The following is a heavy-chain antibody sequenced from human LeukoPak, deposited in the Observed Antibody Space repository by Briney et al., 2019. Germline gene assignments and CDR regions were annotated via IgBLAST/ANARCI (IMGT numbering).Heavy chain of an antibody. V-gene: IGHV5-51*01. CDR1: GHSFTSYW. CDR3: ARHAYYGSGSYYTGKFDP. CDR2: IYPGDSDT. J-gene: IGHJ5*02. Sequence: GESLKISCKGSGHSFTSYWIGWVRQMPGKGLEWMGIIYPGDSDTRYSPSFQGQVTISADKSISTAYLQWSSLKASGTAMYYCARHAYYGSGSYYTGKFDPWGQGTLVTVSS. D-gene: IGHD3-10*01.